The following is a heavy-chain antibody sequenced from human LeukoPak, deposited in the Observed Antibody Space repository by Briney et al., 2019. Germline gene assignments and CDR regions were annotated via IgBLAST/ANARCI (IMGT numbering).Heavy chain of an antibody. Sequence: GGSLRLSCAAPGFPFSSHAMSWVRQPPGKGLEWVAAISNGKTYYADSVRGRFTISRDDSKNTVYLHMNSLRDEDTALYYCVREAGYCAPVCLKSDWFDPWGQGTLVTVSS. CDR1: GFPFSSHA. V-gene: IGHV3-23*01. CDR3: VREAGYCAPVCLKSDWFDP. J-gene: IGHJ5*02. D-gene: IGHD2-15*01. CDR2: ISNGKT.